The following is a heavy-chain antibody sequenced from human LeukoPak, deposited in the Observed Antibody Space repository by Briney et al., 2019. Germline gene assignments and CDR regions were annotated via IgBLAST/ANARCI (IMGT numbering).Heavy chain of an antibody. J-gene: IGHJ6*03. CDR2: ISSSGSTI. CDR1: GFTFSDYY. CDR3: ARGYCGGDCPSYYYYYMDV. D-gene: IGHD2-21*02. Sequence: GGSLRLSCAASGFTFSDYYMSWIRQAPGKGLEWVSYISSSGSTIYYADSVKGRFTISRDNAKNSLYLQMNSLRAEDTAVYYCARGYCGGDCPSYYYYYMDVWGKGTTVTISS. V-gene: IGHV3-11*01.